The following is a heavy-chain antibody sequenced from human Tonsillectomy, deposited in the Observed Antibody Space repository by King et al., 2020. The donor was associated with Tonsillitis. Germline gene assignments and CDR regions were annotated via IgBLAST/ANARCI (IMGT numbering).Heavy chain of an antibody. J-gene: IGHJ3*01. D-gene: IGHD3-10*01. CDR3: ARGGEDYYLRSEGDPFDC. CDR1: GFTFSDYY. V-gene: IGHV3-11*01. CDR2: ISSSGPTI. Sequence: VQLVESGGGLVKPGGSLRLSCAASGFTFSDYYMSWIRQAPGKGLEWVSYISSSGPTISYADSVKGRFTISRDNAKNSLYLQMNNLRAEDTAVYYCARGGEDYYLRSEGDPFDCWGQGTMVTVSS.